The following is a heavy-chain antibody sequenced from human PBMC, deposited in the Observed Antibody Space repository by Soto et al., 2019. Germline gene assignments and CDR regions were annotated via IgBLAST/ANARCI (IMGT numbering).Heavy chain of an antibody. D-gene: IGHD2-8*01. CDR2: IIPVLGTA. J-gene: IGHJ6*02. Sequence: QVQLVQSGAEVKKPGSSVKVSCKVYGGNFTSYAINWVRQAPGQGLEWMGWIIPVLGTAYYAQKIQGRATITADKSTTPAYMELSGLTSEDTAVYYCARVPRPTSVYAMAVWGQGPTVSVSS. V-gene: IGHV1-69*06. CDR1: GGNFTSYA. CDR3: ARVPRPTSVYAMAV.